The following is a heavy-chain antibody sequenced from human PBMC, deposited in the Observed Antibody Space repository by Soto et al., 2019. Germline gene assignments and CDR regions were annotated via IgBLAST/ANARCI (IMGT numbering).Heavy chain of an antibody. D-gene: IGHD5-18*01. J-gene: IGHJ5*02. V-gene: IGHV3-30-3*01. CDR2: ISHDGVTK. CDR1: GSTFPNYP. Sequence: GGSLRLSCTASGSTFPNYPMHWVRQAPDKGLEWVAVISHDGVTKNSADSVKGRFTISRDNSRNTLYLQMNSLRIEDTAMYYSVRGGYSSSWERLDPWGQGTLVTVSS. CDR3: VRGGYSSSWERLDP.